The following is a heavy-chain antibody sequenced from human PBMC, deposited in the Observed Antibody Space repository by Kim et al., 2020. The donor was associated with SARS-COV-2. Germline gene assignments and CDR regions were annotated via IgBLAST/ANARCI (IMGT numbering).Heavy chain of an antibody. D-gene: IGHD6-13*01. CDR1: GGSFSGYY. CDR3: ASRALGYSSSWYVSPFDY. J-gene: IGHJ4*02. Sequence: SETLSLTCAVYGGSFSGYYWSWIRQPPGKGLEWIGEINHSGSTNYNPSLKSRVTISVDTSKNQFSLKLSSVTAADTAVYYCASRALGYSSSWYVSPFDYWGQGTLVTVSS. V-gene: IGHV4-34*01. CDR2: INHSGST.